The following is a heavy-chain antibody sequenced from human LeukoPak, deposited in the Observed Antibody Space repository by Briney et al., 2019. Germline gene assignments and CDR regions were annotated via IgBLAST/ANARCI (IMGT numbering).Heavy chain of an antibody. V-gene: IGHV1-18*01. Sequence: WASVKVSCKASGYAFTSYGISWVRQAPGQGLEWMGWISAYNGNTNYAQKLQGRVAMTTDTSTSTAYMELRSLRSDDTAVYYCARDLGAAITPGYYYYYGMDVWGQGTTVTVSS. J-gene: IGHJ6*02. CDR1: GYAFTSYG. CDR3: ARDLGAAITPGYYYYYGMDV. CDR2: ISAYNGNT. D-gene: IGHD2-2*02.